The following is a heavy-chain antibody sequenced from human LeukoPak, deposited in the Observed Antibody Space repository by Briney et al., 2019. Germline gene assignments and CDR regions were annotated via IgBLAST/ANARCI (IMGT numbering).Heavy chain of an antibody. D-gene: IGHD3-22*01. CDR2: IYHSGST. J-gene: IGHJ6*03. Sequence: SETLSLTCTVSGYSISSGYYWGWIRQPPGQGLEWIGSIYHSGSTYYNPSLKSRVTISVDTSKNQFSLKLSSVTAADTAVYYCVSSGYNPRFYYYYLDVWGKGTTVTISS. CDR3: VSSGYNPRFYYYYLDV. V-gene: IGHV4-38-2*02. CDR1: GYSISSGYY.